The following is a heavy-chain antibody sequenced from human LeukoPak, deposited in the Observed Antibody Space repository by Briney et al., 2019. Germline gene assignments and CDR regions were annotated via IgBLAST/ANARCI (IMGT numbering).Heavy chain of an antibody. CDR2: IYYSGST. CDR1: GGSISSYY. J-gene: IGHJ5*02. Sequence: SETLSLTCTVSGGSISSYYWSWIRQPPGKGLEWIGYIYYSGSTNYNPSLKSRVTMSVDTSKNQFSLKLSSVTAADTAVYYCARGDYYDSSGYYSWGQGTLVTVSS. V-gene: IGHV4-59*12. CDR3: ARGDYYDSSGYYS. D-gene: IGHD3-22*01.